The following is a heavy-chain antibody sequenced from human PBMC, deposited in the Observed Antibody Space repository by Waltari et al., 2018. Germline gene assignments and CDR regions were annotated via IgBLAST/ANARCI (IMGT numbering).Heavy chain of an antibody. CDR2: INPKSGAT. CDR1: GNTFSDES. V-gene: IGHV1-2*02. CDR3: ARDLFPNFWSGYGFDI. D-gene: IGHD3-3*01. J-gene: IGHJ3*02. Sequence: QVLLVQSGAEVKKPGASVRVYCKTSGNTFSDESLYWVRQAPGQGLEWMGWINPKSGATNPAQKFQGRVTLTRDTSTSTVDMELRGLTSDDTAIYYCARDLFPNFWSGYGFDIWGQGTKVTVSS.